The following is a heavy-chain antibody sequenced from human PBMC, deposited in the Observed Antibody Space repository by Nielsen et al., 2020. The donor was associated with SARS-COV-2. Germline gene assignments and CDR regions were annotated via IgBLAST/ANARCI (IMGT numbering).Heavy chain of an antibody. D-gene: IGHD2-2*01. Sequence: GGSLRLSCAVSGFTFSGSALHWVRQAPGKGLEWVGRIRSDANDYATAYAASVKGRFTISRDDSRNTTYLQLYRLKTEDTAVYFCTRGLSDFWGQGTLVTVSS. J-gene: IGHJ4*02. CDR2: IRSDANDYAT. V-gene: IGHV3-73*01. CDR1: GFTFSGSA. CDR3: TRGLSDF.